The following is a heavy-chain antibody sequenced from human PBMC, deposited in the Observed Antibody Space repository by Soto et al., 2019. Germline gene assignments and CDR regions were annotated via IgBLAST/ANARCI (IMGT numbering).Heavy chain of an antibody. CDR2: INHSGST. CDR3: ARGMRIQLWPGGWFDP. D-gene: IGHD5-18*01. J-gene: IGHJ5*02. V-gene: IGHV4-34*01. CDR1: GGSFIGYY. Sequence: SSETLSLTCAVYGGSFIGYYCIFIRHPPGKGLEWIGEINHSGSTNYNPSLKSRVTISVDTSKNQFSLKLSSVTAADTAVYYCARGMRIQLWPGGWFDPWGQGTLVTVSS.